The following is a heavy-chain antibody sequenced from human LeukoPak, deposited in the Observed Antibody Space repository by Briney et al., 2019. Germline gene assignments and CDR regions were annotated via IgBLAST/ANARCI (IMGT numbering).Heavy chain of an antibody. CDR1: GFTFSSYW. Sequence: GGSLRLSCAASGFTFSSYWMSWVRQAPGKGLEWVANIKQDGSEKYYVDSVKGRFTISRDNSKNTLYLQMNSLRAEDTAVYYCAKPSSSWYRFDYWGQGTLVTVSS. CDR2: IKQDGSEK. CDR3: AKPSSSWYRFDY. J-gene: IGHJ4*02. D-gene: IGHD6-13*01. V-gene: IGHV3-7*03.